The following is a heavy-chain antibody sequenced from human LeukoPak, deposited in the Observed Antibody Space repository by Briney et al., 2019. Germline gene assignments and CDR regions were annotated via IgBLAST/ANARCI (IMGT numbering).Heavy chain of an antibody. D-gene: IGHD3-9*01. V-gene: IGHV3-11*01. CDR3: ARSIGLTGGGVDV. Sequence: GGSLRLSFAASGFTFSDYNINWVRQAPGRGLEWVSYITDSGNTINYADSVKGRLTISRENAKNSLYLQMNSLRAEDTAVYYCARSIGLTGGGVDVWGQGTTVTVSS. J-gene: IGHJ6*02. CDR1: GFTFSDYN. CDR2: ITDSGNTI.